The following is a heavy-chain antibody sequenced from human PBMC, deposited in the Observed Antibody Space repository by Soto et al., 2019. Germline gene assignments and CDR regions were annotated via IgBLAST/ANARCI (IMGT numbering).Heavy chain of an antibody. Sequence: EVRLLESGGGLVQPGGSLRLSCAASGFTFSVYAMSWVRQAPGKGLEWVSGISGSGDSTHYAESVKGRFTVSRDNSKSMLYLQTSSLRAEDTAIYYCAKALYGGFTYWGQGTLVTVSS. J-gene: IGHJ4*02. CDR1: GFTFSVYA. D-gene: IGHD3-10*01. CDR3: AKALYGGFTY. V-gene: IGHV3-23*01. CDR2: ISGSGDST.